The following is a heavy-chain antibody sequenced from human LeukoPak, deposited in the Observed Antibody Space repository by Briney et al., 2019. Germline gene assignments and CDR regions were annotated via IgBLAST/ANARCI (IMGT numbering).Heavy chain of an antibody. V-gene: IGHV3-23*01. J-gene: IGHJ4*02. D-gene: IGHD3-22*01. CDR2: ISGSGGAT. CDR1: GFTFSSYA. CDR3: AKDRGLRSGYYDTSGYSFDY. Sequence: PGGSLRLSCAASGFTFSSYAMSWVRQTPGEGLEWVSAISGSGGATYYADSVKGRFTISRDNSENTLYLQMNSLRAEDTAFYYCAKDRGLRSGYYDTSGYSFDYWGQGALVTVSS.